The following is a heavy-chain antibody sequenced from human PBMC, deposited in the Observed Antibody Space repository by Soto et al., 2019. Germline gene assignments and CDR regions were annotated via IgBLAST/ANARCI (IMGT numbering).Heavy chain of an antibody. CDR2: IYTSGST. CDR1: GGSISSYY. D-gene: IGHD6-13*01. V-gene: IGHV4-4*07. J-gene: IGHJ4*02. Sequence: PSETLSLTCTVSGGSISSYYWSWIRQPAGKGLEWIGRIYTSGSTNYNPSPKSRVTMSVDTSKNQFSLKLSSVTAADTAVYYCASGSVAAAAVYFDYWGQGTLVTVSS. CDR3: ASGSVAAAAVYFDY.